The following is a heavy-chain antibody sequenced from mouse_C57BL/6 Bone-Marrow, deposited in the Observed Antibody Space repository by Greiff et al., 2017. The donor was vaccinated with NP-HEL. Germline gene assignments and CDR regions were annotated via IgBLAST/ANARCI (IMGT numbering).Heavy chain of an antibody. CDR3: ARRELYWYFDV. Sequence: QVQLQQSGAELVMPGASVKLSCKASGYTFTSYWMHWVKQRPGQGLEWIGEIDPSDSYTNYNQKFKGKSTLTVDKSSSTAYMQLSSLTSEDSAVYYCARRELYWYFDVWGTGTTVTVSS. CDR2: IDPSDSYT. CDR1: GYTFTSYW. J-gene: IGHJ1*03. V-gene: IGHV1-69*01. D-gene: IGHD4-1*01.